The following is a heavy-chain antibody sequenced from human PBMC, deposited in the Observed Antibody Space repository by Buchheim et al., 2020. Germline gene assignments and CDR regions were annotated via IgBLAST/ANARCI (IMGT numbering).Heavy chain of an antibody. J-gene: IGHJ4*02. CDR1: GFTFSSCS. Sequence: EVQLVESGGGLVQPGGSLRLSCAASGFTFSSCSMNWVRQAPGKGLEWVSHISRGGTVTYYADSVRGRFTISRDNAKNSVYLQMNSLRDEDTAVYYCARSIFGEVITYFDYWGQGAL. CDR3: ARSIFGEVITYFDY. CDR2: ISRGGTVT. V-gene: IGHV3-48*02. D-gene: IGHD3-3*01.